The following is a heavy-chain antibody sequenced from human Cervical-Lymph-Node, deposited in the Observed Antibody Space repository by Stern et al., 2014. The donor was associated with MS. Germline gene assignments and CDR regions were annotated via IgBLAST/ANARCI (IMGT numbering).Heavy chain of an antibody. J-gene: IGHJ6*02. CDR3: ARGELKEGLVRGMDV. D-gene: IGHD1-26*01. Sequence: QVKLVQSGAEVKKPGSSVKVSCKASGGTFSSYAISWVRQAPGQGLEWMGGIIPICGTANDAQKCQGRVTITADESTSTAYMELSSLRSEDTAVYYCARGELKEGLVRGMDVWGQGTTVTVSS. CDR2: IIPICGTA. V-gene: IGHV1-69*01. CDR1: GGTFSSYA.